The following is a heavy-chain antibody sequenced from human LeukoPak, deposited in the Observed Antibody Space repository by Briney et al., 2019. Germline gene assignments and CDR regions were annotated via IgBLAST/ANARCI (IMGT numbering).Heavy chain of an antibody. CDR2: IYSGGST. Sequence: GGSLRLSCAASGFTVSSYYMTWVRQAPGKGLEWVSVIYSGGSTYNADSVKGRVAISRDNSKNTVFLQMNSVRAEDTAVYYCARSYSNHLFGMDVWGQGTTVTVSS. D-gene: IGHD4-11*01. V-gene: IGHV3-66*01. CDR3: ARSYSNHLFGMDV. J-gene: IGHJ6*02. CDR1: GFTVSSYY.